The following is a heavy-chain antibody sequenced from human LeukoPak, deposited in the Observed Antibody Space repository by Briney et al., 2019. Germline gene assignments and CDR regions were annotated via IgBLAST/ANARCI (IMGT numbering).Heavy chain of an antibody. J-gene: IGHJ6*02. V-gene: IGHV4-39*07. CDR2: IYYSGST. Sequence: SETLSLTCTVSGGSISSSSYYWGWIRQPPGKGLEWIGSIYYSGSTYYNPSPKSRVTISVDTSKNQFSLKLTSVTAADTAMYYCARELGSSYAYGMDVWGQGTTVTVSS. CDR3: ARELGSSYAYGMDV. CDR1: GGSISSSSYY. D-gene: IGHD3-10*01.